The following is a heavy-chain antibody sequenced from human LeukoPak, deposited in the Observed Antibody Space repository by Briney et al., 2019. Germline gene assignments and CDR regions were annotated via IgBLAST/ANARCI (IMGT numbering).Heavy chain of an antibody. Sequence: SVKVSCKASGGTFSSYAISWLRQAPGQGLEWMGGIIPIFGTANYAQKFQGRVTITTDESTSTAYMELSSLRSEDTAVYYCAREKYSYGYYFDYWGQGTLVTVSS. CDR2: IIPIFGTA. D-gene: IGHD5-18*01. CDR1: GGTFSSYA. J-gene: IGHJ4*02. V-gene: IGHV1-69*05. CDR3: AREKYSYGYYFDY.